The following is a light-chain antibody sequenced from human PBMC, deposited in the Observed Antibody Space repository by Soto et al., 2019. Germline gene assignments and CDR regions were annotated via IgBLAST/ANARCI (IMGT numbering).Light chain of an antibody. J-gene: IGLJ2*01. CDR2: DTS. CDR3: LLSYSGARHVV. Sequence: QAVVTQEPSLTASPGGTVTLTCGSSTGAVTSGHYPYWFQQKPGHAPRTLIYDTSNKHSWTPARFSGSLLGGKAALTLSGAQPEDEAEYYCLLSYSGARHVVFGGGTQLTVL. V-gene: IGLV7-46*01. CDR1: TGAVTSGHY.